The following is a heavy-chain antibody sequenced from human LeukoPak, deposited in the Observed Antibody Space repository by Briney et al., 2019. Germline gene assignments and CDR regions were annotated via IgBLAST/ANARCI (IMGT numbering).Heavy chain of an antibody. V-gene: IGHV1-46*01. CDR3: ARDNTSTGPFDY. J-gene: IGHJ4*02. D-gene: IGHD1-1*01. Sequence: ASVKVSCKASGYTFTSHYMHWVRQAPGQGLEWMGIVDPSGGTISRAQKLQGRVTITRDTSTSTVYMELSSLRSEDTAVYYCARDNTSTGPFDYWGQGTLVTVSS. CDR2: VDPSGGTI. CDR1: GYTFTSHY.